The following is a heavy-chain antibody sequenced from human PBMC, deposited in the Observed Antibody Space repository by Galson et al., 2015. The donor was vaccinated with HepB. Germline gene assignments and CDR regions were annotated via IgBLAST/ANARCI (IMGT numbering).Heavy chain of an antibody. Sequence: ETLSLTCAVYGGSFSGYYWSWIRQPPGKGLEWIGEINHSGSTNYNPSLRSRATISVDTSKNQFSLKLSSVTATDTAVYYCARGPPWKWSRHNWFDPWGQGTLVTVSS. J-gene: IGHJ5*02. CDR1: GGSFSGYY. V-gene: IGHV4-34*01. D-gene: IGHD2-15*01. CDR3: ARGPPWKWSRHNWFDP. CDR2: INHSGST.